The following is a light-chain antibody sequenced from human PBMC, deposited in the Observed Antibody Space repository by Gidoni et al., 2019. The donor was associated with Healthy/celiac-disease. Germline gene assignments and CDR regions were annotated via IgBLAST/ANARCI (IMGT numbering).Light chain of an antibody. CDR3: QSADSSGTVV. CDR1: ALPKQY. Sequence: SYELTPPPSVSVSPGQTARITCSGDALPKQYAYWYQQKPGQAPGLVIDKDSERPSGIPERFSGSSSGTTVTLTISGVQAEDEADYYCQSADSSGTVVFGGGTKLTVL. CDR2: KDS. J-gene: IGLJ2*01. V-gene: IGLV3-25*02.